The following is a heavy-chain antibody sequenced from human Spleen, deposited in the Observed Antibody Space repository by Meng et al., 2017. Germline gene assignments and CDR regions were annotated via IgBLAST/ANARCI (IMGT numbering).Heavy chain of an antibody. CDR1: GGIFSNYV. Sequence: SVKVSCKALGGIFSNYVIGWVRQAPGQGLEWMGGINAVFGTTNYAQKFQGRVTMTTDTSTSTAYMELRSLRSDDTAVYYCARAPYHYDSSGYYRPPSEYDYWGQGTLVTVSS. J-gene: IGHJ4*02. V-gene: IGHV1-69*05. D-gene: IGHD3-22*01. CDR2: INAVFGTT. CDR3: ARAPYHYDSSGYYRPPSEYDY.